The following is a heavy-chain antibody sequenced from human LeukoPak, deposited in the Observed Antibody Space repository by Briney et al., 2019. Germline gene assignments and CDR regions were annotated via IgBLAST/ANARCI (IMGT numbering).Heavy chain of an antibody. V-gene: IGHV3-23*01. CDR2: IGGSGDYT. CDR1: QFTFFDYA. Sequence: GGSLRLSCSASQFTFFDYAMTWVRHAPGKGLEWVSGIGGSGDYTYYADSVKGRFTISRDNSKNTLYLQLNSLRVEDTAVYYCAKETYAYGYRGFDYWGQGTLVTVSS. D-gene: IGHD5-18*01. J-gene: IGHJ4*02. CDR3: AKETYAYGYRGFDY.